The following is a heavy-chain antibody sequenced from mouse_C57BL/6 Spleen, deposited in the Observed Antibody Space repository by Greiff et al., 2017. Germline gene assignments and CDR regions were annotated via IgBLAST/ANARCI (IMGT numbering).Heavy chain of an antibody. J-gene: IGHJ4*01. CDR1: GYTFTDYE. CDR3: TRSNYRYAMDY. Sequence: QVQLQQSGAELVRPGASVTLSCKASGYTFTDYEMHWVKQTPVHGLEWIGAIDPETGGTAYNQKFKGKAILTADKSSSTAYMELRSLTSEDSAVYYCTRSNYRYAMDYWGQVTSVTVSS. D-gene: IGHD2-5*01. CDR2: IDPETGGT. V-gene: IGHV1-15*01.